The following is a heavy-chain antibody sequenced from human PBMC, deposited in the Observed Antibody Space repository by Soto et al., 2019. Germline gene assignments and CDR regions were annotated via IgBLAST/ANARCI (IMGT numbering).Heavy chain of an antibody. V-gene: IGHV4-34*08. CDR2: INHSGTT. Sequence: GSLRLSCAASGFIFRNYAMSWVRQAPGKGLEWIGEINHSGTTFYNPSLKSRVTMSVDTSKNQFSLQLISVTAADTAVYYCARPISSWPPALAYWGQEFRVTVSS. J-gene: IGHJ4*02. D-gene: IGHD6-13*01. CDR3: ARPISSWPPALAY. CDR1: GFIFRNYA.